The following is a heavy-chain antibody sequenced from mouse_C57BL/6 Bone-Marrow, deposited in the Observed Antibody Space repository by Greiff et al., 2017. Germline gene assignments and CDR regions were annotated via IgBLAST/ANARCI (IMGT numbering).Heavy chain of an antibody. CDR1: GYTFTSYW. D-gene: IGHD4-1*01. V-gene: IGHV1-55*01. J-gene: IGHJ2*01. CDR3: ARSGTLGRSVDY. Sequence: VQLQQPGAELVKPGASVKMSCKASGYTFTSYWITWVKQRPGQGLEWIGDIYPTSGCTYYNEKFKGKAILTVDTSSNTAYMQLSSLTAEDSAVFYCARSGTLGRSVDYWGQGNTLTVSS. CDR2: IYPTSGCT.